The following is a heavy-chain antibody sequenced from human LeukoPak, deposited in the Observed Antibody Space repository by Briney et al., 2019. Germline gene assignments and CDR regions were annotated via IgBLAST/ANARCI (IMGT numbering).Heavy chain of an antibody. CDR2: ISGSGGST. CDR1: GFTFSSYG. CDR3: AKDRLYFGNDFGDY. Sequence: GGSLRLSCAASGFTFSSYGMSWVRQAPGKGLEWVSVISGSGGSTYYADSVKGRFAISRDNSKNTLYLQMNSLRTEDTAIYYCAKDRLYFGNDFGDYWGQGTLATVSS. J-gene: IGHJ4*02. V-gene: IGHV3-23*01. D-gene: IGHD3-9*01.